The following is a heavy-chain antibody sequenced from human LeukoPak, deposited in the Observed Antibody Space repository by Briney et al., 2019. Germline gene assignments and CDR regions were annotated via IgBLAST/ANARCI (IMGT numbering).Heavy chain of an antibody. CDR3: AKGRGSGSYQVDYFDY. Sequence: GGTLRLSCAASGFTFSSYGMSWVRQAPGKGLEWVSAISGSGGSTYYADSVKGRFTISRDNSKNTLYLQMNSLRAEDTAVYYCAKGRGSGSYQVDYFDYWGQGTLVTVSS. CDR1: GFTFSSYG. CDR2: ISGSGGST. J-gene: IGHJ4*02. D-gene: IGHD3-10*01. V-gene: IGHV3-23*01.